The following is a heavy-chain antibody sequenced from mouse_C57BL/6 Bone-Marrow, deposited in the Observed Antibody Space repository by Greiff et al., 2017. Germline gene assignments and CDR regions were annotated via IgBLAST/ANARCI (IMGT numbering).Heavy chain of an antibody. V-gene: IGHV1-42*01. CDR2: LNPSTGGT. CDR3: AREGTTVVAKGFAY. CDR1: GYSFTGYY. Sequence: VQLQQSGPELVKPGASVKISCKASGYSFTGYYMNWVKQSPEKSLEWIGELNPSTGGTTYNQKFKAKATLTVDKSSSTAYMQLKSLTSEDSAVYYCAREGTTVVAKGFAYWGQGTLGTVSA. J-gene: IGHJ3*01. D-gene: IGHD1-1*01.